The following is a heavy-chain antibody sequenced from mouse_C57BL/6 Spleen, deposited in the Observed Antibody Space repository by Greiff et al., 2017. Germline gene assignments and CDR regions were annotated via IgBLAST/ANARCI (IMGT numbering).Heavy chain of an antibody. V-gene: IGHV3-6*01. CDR3: ARERAGTVSWFAY. CDR1: GYSITSGYY. Sequence: EVQLQESGPGLVKPSQSLSLTCSVTGYSITSGYYWNWIRQFPGNKLEWMGYISYDGSNNYNPSLKNRISITRDTSKNQFFLKLNSVTTEDTATYYCARERAGTVSWFAYWGQGTLVTVSA. CDR2: ISYDGSN. J-gene: IGHJ3*01. D-gene: IGHD3-3*01.